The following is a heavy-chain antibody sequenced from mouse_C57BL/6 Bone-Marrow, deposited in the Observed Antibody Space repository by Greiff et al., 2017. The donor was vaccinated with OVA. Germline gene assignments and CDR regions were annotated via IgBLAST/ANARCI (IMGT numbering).Heavy chain of an antibody. J-gene: IGHJ4*01. CDR1: GFTFSDYY. CDR3: ARRTVVAKDYAMDY. D-gene: IGHD1-1*01. Sequence: DVKLQESGGGLVQPGGSLKLSCAASGFTFSDYYMYWVRQTPEKRLEWVAYISNGGGSTYYPDTVKGRFTISRDNAKNTLYLQMSRLKSEDTAMYYCARRTVVAKDYAMDYWGQGTSVTVSS. CDR2: ISNGGGST. V-gene: IGHV5-12*01.